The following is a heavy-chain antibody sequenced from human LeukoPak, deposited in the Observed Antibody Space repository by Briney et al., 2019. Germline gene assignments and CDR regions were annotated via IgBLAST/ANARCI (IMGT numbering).Heavy chain of an antibody. CDR1: GYSISSGYY. Sequence: SETLSLTCTVSGYSISSGYYWAWLRQTPGKGLEWIGNIYHTGSTYYYPSLKSRVTISVDTSKNQFSLKLSSVTAADTAVYYCAREVAGYSSGWFRFDPWGQGTLVTVSS. CDR3: AREVAGYSSGWFRFDP. J-gene: IGHJ5*02. D-gene: IGHD6-19*01. CDR2: IYHTGST. V-gene: IGHV4-38-2*02.